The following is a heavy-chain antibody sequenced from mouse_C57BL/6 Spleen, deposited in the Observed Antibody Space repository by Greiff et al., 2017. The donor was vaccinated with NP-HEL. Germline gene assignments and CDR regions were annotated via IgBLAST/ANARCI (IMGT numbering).Heavy chain of an antibody. Sequence: VQLKQSGPELVKPGASVKMSCKASGYTFTDYNMHWVKQSHGKSLEWIGYINPNNGGTSYNQKFKGKATLTVNKSSSTAYMELRSLTSEDSAVYYCARESSGYSWFAYWGQGTLVTVSA. J-gene: IGHJ3*01. D-gene: IGHD3-2*02. CDR2: INPNNGGT. CDR3: ARESSGYSWFAY. V-gene: IGHV1-22*01. CDR1: GYTFTDYN.